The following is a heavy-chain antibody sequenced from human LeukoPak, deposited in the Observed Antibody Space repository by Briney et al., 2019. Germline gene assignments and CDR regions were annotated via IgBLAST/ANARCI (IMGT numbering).Heavy chain of an antibody. D-gene: IGHD3-22*01. Sequence: GGSLRLSCAASGFTFSDYAMSWVRQAPGKGLEWVSGISGGGGSTYYADSVKGRFTISRDNSKNTLFLQMNSLRAEDTAVYYCAKHIAYYYDSSGYHIDCWGQGTLVTVSS. V-gene: IGHV3-23*01. J-gene: IGHJ4*02. CDR1: GFTFSDYA. CDR3: AKHIAYYYDSSGYHIDC. CDR2: ISGGGGST.